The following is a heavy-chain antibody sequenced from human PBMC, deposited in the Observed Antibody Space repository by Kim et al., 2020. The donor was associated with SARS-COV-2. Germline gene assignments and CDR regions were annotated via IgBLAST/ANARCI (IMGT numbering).Heavy chain of an antibody. V-gene: IGHV3-33*01. D-gene: IGHD3-9*01. Sequence: GGSLRLSCAASGFTFSSYGMHWVRQAPCKGLEWVAAIWYDGSNKYYADSVKGRFTISRDNSKNTLYLQMNSLRAEDTAVYYCAREKPNYDILTGYYHDYYCYGMDVWGQGTTVTVSS. J-gene: IGHJ6*02. CDR2: IWYDGSNK. CDR1: GFTFSSYG. CDR3: AREKPNYDILTGYYHDYYCYGMDV.